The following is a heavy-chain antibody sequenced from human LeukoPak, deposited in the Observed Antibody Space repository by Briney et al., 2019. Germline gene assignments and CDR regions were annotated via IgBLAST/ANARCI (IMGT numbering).Heavy chain of an antibody. Sequence: GGSLRLSCAASGFTFSAYYVSWIRQAPGKGLEWASYISASGYAMYYADSVRGRFTISRDNAKNSLYLQMNSLRDEDNAVYYCARVGQPADGRGYWYLDLWGRGPLVPVSS. D-gene: IGHD2-2*01. CDR2: ISASGYAM. V-gene: IGHV3-11*01. CDR1: GFTFSAYY. J-gene: IGHJ2*01. CDR3: ARVGQPADGRGYWYLDL.